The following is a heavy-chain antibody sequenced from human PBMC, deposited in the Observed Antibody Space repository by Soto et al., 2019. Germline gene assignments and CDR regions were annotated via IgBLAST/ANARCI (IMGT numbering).Heavy chain of an antibody. D-gene: IGHD6-13*01. J-gene: IGHJ5*02. CDR1: GYSFTSYW. CDR3: ARDRPAGIAAAGSAWFDP. Sequence: GESLKISCKGSGYSFTSYWIGWVRQMPGKDLEWMGIIYPGDSNTRYSPSLQGQVTISVDKSISTAYLQWSSLKATDTAMYYCARDRPAGIAAAGSAWFDPWGQGTLVTVS. CDR2: IYPGDSNT. V-gene: IGHV5-51*01.